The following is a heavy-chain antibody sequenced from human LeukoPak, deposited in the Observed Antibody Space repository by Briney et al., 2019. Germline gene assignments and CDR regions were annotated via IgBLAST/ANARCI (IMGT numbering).Heavy chain of an antibody. J-gene: IGHJ4*02. CDR2: IYYSGST. CDR1: GGSISSSSYY. V-gene: IGHV4-39*01. D-gene: IGHD6-13*01. CDR3: ARPYSSWYYYFDY. Sequence: SETLSLTCTVSGGSISSSSYYWGWIRQPPGKGLKWIGSIYYSGSTYYNPSLKSRVTISVDTSKNQFSLKLSSVTAADTAVYYCARPYSSWYYYFDYWGQGTLVTLSS.